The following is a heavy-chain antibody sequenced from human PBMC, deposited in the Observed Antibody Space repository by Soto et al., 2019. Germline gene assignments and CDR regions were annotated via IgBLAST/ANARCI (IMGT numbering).Heavy chain of an antibody. Sequence: SETLSLTCTVSGGSISSGGYYWSWIRQHPGKGLGWIGYIYYSGSTYYNPSLKSRVTISVDTSKNQFSLKLSSVTAADTAVYYCASSSPLGGNDAFDIWGQGTMVTVSS. CDR1: GGSISSGGYY. CDR3: ASSSPLGGNDAFDI. V-gene: IGHV4-31*03. CDR2: IYYSGST. J-gene: IGHJ3*02. D-gene: IGHD2-15*01.